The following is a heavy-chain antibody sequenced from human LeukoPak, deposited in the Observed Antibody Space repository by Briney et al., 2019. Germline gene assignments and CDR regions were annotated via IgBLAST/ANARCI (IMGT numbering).Heavy chain of an antibody. CDR3: ASRDTSNEYFQH. V-gene: IGHV5-51*01. CDR1: GYTFTSYW. CDR2: IYPGDSDT. Sequence: ASVKVSCKASGYTFTSYWIGWVRQMPGKGLEWMGIIYPGDSDTRYSPSFQGQVTISADKSISTAYLQWSSLKASDTAMYYCASRDTSNEYFQHWGQGTLVTVSS. D-gene: IGHD5-18*01. J-gene: IGHJ1*01.